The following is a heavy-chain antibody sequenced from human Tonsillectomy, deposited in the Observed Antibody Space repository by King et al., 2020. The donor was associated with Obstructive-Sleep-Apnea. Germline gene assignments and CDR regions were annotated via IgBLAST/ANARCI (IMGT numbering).Heavy chain of an antibody. CDR2: ISYDGSNK. CDR1: GFTFSNYG. D-gene: IGHD6-13*01. Sequence: QLVQSGGGVVQPGRSLRLSCAASGFTFSNYGMHWVRQAPGKGLEWVAVISYDGSNKYYADSVKGRFTISRDNSKKTLYLQMNSLIAGDTAVYYCAKRIAAAGTWGYYYYYGMDVWGQGTTVTVSS. J-gene: IGHJ6*02. CDR3: AKRIAAAGTWGYYYYYGMDV. V-gene: IGHV3-30*18.